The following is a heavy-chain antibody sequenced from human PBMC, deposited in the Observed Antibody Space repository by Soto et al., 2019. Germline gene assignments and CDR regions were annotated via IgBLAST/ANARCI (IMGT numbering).Heavy chain of an antibody. CDR3: ARDASRPGYSSASNWFDP. V-gene: IGHV4-61*08. CDR1: GGSISSGGYY. J-gene: IGHJ5*02. Sequence: SETLSLTCTVSGGSISSGGYYWSWIRQSPGRGLEWLGSIYYLGTPKYNPSLKSRATISVDTPNKEFSLKLNSVTAADTAVYYCARDASRPGYSSASNWFDPWGQGTLVTVSS. CDR2: IYYLGTP. D-gene: IGHD6-19*01.